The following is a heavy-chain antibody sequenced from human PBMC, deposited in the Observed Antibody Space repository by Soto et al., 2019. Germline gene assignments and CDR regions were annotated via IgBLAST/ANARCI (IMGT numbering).Heavy chain of an antibody. Sequence: QVQLQESGPGLVKPSETLSLTCTVSGGSISSYYWSWIRQPPGKGLECIGYIYNSGSTNYKPSLKRRVTHSVDMSKNQFALKLNSVTAADTSVYYCARHESSGWYYFDYWGQGTLVTVSA. D-gene: IGHD6-19*01. CDR1: GGSISSYY. V-gene: IGHV4-59*08. CDR2: IYNSGST. J-gene: IGHJ4*02. CDR3: ARHESSGWYYFDY.